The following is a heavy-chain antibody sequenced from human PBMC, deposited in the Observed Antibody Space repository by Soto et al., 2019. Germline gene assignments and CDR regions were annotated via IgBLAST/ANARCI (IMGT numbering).Heavy chain of an antibody. CDR1: GFTFSSYW. CDR2: IKQDGSEK. D-gene: IGHD3-10*01. V-gene: IGHV3-7*01. J-gene: IGHJ3*02. CDR3: ARDPGADAFDI. Sequence: GGSLRLSCAASGFTFSSYWMSWVRQAPGKGLEWVANIKQDGSEKYYVDSVKGRFTISRDNAKNSLYLQMNSLRAEDTAVYYFARDPGADAFDIWGQGTMVTLSS.